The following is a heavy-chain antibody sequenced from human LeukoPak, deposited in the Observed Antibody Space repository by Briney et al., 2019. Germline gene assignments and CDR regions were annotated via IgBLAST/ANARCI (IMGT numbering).Heavy chain of an antibody. Sequence: SETLSLTCSVSGDSMNNYYWSWIRQPPGKGLEWIAYIYYSGRDTNYSPSLKSRLTISVDTSKQQFSLSLRSVTAADTAVYYCARHPQGLRYFDNWGQGILVIVSS. V-gene: IGHV4-59*08. CDR1: GDSMNNYY. CDR2: IYYSGRDT. CDR3: ARHPQGLRYFDN. J-gene: IGHJ4*02.